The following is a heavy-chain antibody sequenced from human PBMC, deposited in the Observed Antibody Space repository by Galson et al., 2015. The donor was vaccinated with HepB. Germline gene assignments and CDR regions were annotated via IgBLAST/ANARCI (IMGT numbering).Heavy chain of an antibody. CDR3: AKDFTYQLLYAQDY. J-gene: IGHJ4*02. V-gene: IGHV3-23*01. Sequence: SLRLSCAASGFTFSSYAMSWVRQAPGTGLEWVSGISGSGINIYYADSVKGRFTISRDNSKNTLYLQMNNLRAEDTAVYYCAKDFTYQLLYAQDYWGQGTLVTVSS. CDR2: ISGSGINI. D-gene: IGHD2-2*02. CDR1: GFTFSSYA.